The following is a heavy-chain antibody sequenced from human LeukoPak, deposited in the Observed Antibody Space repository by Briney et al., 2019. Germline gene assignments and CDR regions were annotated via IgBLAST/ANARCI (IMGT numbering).Heavy chain of an antibody. CDR3: ARASTTVPNLLDN. CDR2: INGDGSST. J-gene: IGHJ4*02. CDR1: GFTFSTYW. D-gene: IGHD4-17*01. V-gene: IGHV3-74*01. Sequence: GGSLRLSCVASGFTFSTYWMQWVRHAAGEGRLWVARINGDGSSTNYADSVKRRFTISRDNAKNTLYLQMNSLRAEDTAVYYCARASTTVPNLLDNWGQGTLVTVSS.